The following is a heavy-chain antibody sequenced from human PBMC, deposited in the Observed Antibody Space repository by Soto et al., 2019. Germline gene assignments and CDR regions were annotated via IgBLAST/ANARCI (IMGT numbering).Heavy chain of an antibody. D-gene: IGHD1-26*01. Sequence: GGSLRLSCAASGFTFSSYGMHWVRQAPGKGLEWVAVIWYDGSNKYYADSVKGRFTISRDNSKNTLYLQMNSLRAEDTAVYYCARALGRNSGSYQRHYYYYGMDVWGQGTTVTVSS. CDR1: GFTFSSYG. J-gene: IGHJ6*02. CDR2: IWYDGSNK. CDR3: ARALGRNSGSYQRHYYYYGMDV. V-gene: IGHV3-33*01.